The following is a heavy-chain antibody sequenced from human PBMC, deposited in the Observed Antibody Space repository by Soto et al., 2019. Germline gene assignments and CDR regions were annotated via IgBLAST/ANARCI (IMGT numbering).Heavy chain of an antibody. Sequence: QLQLQESGPGLVKPSETLSLTCTVSGGSISSSSYYWGWIRQPPGKGLEWIGSIYYSGSTYYNPSLKSRVTISVDTSKNQFSLKLSSVTAADTAVYYCARLNGHTVAICDYWGQGTLVTVSS. V-gene: IGHV4-39*01. CDR1: GGSISSSSYY. D-gene: IGHD5-12*01. J-gene: IGHJ4*02. CDR3: ARLNGHTVAICDY. CDR2: IYYSGST.